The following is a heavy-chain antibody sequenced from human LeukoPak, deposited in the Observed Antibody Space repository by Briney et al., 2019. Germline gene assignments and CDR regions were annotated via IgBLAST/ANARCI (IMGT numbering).Heavy chain of an antibody. CDR2: ISWNSGSI. J-gene: IGHJ4*02. V-gene: IGHV3-9*01. CDR1: GFTFDDYA. D-gene: IGHD4-17*01. Sequence: PGGSLRLSCAASGFTFDDYAMHWVRQAPGKGLEWVSGISWNSGSIGYADSVKGRFTISRDNAKNSLYLQMNSLRAEDTALYYCAKSPPGLRVFDYWGQGTLVTVSS. CDR3: AKSPPGLRVFDY.